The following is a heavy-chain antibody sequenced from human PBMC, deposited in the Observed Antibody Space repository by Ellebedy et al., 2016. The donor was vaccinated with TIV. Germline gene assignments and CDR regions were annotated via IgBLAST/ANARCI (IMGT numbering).Heavy chain of an antibody. J-gene: IGHJ5*02. Sequence: MPSETLSLTCSVSGGSISTTDSYWGWGWIRRPPGKGLEWIGTISYSGNTYYNASLTSRVTMSTDTSKNQFSLKLNSVTAADTAVYYCARREGARVGWFDPWGQGTLVTVSS. D-gene: IGHD1-26*01. CDR1: GGSISTTDSY. V-gene: IGHV4-39*01. CDR2: ISYSGNT. CDR3: ARREGARVGWFDP.